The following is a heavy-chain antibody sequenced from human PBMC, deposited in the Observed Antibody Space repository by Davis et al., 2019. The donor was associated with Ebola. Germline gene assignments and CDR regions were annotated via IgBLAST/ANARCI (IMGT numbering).Heavy chain of an antibody. CDR3: ARVPHYDFWSGYQSRYYGMDV. Sequence: ASVKVSCKASGYTFTSYGIRWVRQAPGQGLEWMGWISAYNGNTNYAQKLQGRVTMTTDTSTSTAYMELRSLRSDDPAVYYCARVPHYDFWSGYQSRYYGMDVWGQGTTVTVSS. CDR1: GYTFTSYG. J-gene: IGHJ6*02. CDR2: ISAYNGNT. V-gene: IGHV1-18*01. D-gene: IGHD3-3*01.